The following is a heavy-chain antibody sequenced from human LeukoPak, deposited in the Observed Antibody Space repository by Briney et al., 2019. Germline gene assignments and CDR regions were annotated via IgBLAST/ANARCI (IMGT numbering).Heavy chain of an antibody. J-gene: IGHJ5*02. CDR1: GYTFTGHY. Sequence: ASVKVSCKASGYTFTGHYTHWVRQAPGQGLEWMGRIDPKSGDTNYAQKFQGRVTITAGESTSTAYMELSSLRSEDTAVYYCARSKYYDFNWFDPWGQGTLVTVSS. CDR3: ARSKYYDFNWFDP. D-gene: IGHD3-3*01. V-gene: IGHV1-2*06. CDR2: IDPKSGDT.